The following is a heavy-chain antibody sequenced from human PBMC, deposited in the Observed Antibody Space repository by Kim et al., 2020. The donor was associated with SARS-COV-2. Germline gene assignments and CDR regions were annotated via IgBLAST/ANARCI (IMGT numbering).Heavy chain of an antibody. CDR2: INHSGST. J-gene: IGHJ6*02. Sequence: SETLSLTCAVYGGSFSGYYWSWIRQPPGKGLEWIGEINHSGSTNYNPSLKSRVIISVETSKNQFSLRLSSVTAADTAVYYCAKGASIAAAGIPVTINSYYCGMDVWAHRTTVTLSS. CDR1: GGSFSGYY. V-gene: IGHV4-34*01. D-gene: IGHD6-13*01. CDR3: AKGASIAAAGIPVTINSYYCGMDV.